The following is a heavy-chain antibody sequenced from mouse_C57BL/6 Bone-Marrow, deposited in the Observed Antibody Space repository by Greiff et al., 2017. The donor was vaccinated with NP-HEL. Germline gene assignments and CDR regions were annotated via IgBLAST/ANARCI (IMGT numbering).Heavy chain of an antibody. Sequence: EVNLVESGGGLVKPGGSLKLSCAASGFTFSSYAMSWVRQTPEKRLEWVATISDGGSYTYYPDNVKGRFTISRDNAKNNLYLQMSHLKSEDTAMYYCARERLRRAFDYWGQGTTLTVSS. V-gene: IGHV5-4*01. CDR3: ARERLRRAFDY. CDR2: ISDGGSYT. CDR1: GFTFSSYA. J-gene: IGHJ2*01. D-gene: IGHD2-4*01.